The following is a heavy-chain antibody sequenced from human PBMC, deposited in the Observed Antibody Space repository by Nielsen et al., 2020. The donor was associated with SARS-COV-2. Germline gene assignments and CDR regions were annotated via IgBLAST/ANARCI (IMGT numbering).Heavy chain of an antibody. Sequence: GESLKISCESSGFTFSHHSMTWVRQGPGKGLEYISTISDTSSYIYYADSVKGRFTIPRDNAKNSLYLQMNSLRDEDTAVYYCAREGLDYYYMDVWGKGTTVTVSS. J-gene: IGHJ6*03. CDR1: GFTFSHHS. D-gene: IGHD6-6*01. V-gene: IGHV3-21*06. CDR3: AREGLDYYYMDV. CDR2: ISDTSSYI.